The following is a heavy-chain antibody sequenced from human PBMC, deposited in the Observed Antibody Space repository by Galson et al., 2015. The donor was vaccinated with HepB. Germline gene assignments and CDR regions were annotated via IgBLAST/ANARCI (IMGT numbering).Heavy chain of an antibody. J-gene: IGHJ4*02. D-gene: IGHD2-2*01. Sequence: SLRLSCAASGFTFSSYGMHWVRQAPGKGLEWAAVIWYDGSNKYYADSVKGRFTISRDNSKNTLYLQMNSLRAEDTAVYYCARDPCSSTSCYPDYWGQGTLVTVSS. CDR3: ARDPCSSTSCYPDY. V-gene: IGHV3-33*01. CDR1: GFTFSSYG. CDR2: IWYDGSNK.